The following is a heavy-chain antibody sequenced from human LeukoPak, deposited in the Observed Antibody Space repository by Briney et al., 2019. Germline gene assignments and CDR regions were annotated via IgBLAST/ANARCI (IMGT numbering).Heavy chain of an antibody. J-gene: IGHJ4*02. Sequence: SETLSLTCSVSGGSISSDYYYWGWIRQPSGKGLEWIGSIYYGGNTYYNPSLKSRVTISVDTSKNQFSLKLSSVTAADMAVYFCTRQNGAYFDSSRYYYFDYWGQGTLVTVSS. V-gene: IGHV4-39*01. D-gene: IGHD3-22*01. CDR2: IYYGGNT. CDR1: GGSISSDYYY. CDR3: TRQNGAYFDSSRYYYFDY.